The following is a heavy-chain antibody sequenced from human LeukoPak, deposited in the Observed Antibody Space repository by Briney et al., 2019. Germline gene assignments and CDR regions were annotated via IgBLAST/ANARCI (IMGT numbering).Heavy chain of an antibody. CDR1: GGSISSYY. V-gene: IGHV4-59*01. Sequence: SETLSLTCTVSGGSISSYYWSWIRQPPGKGLEWIGYIYYSGSTNYNPSLKSRVTISVDTSKNQFSLKLSSVTAADTAVYYCARGKYSSSSEDYYYYYYMDVWGKGTTVTVSS. J-gene: IGHJ6*03. CDR3: ARGKYSSSSEDYYYYYYMDV. D-gene: IGHD6-6*01. CDR2: IYYSGST.